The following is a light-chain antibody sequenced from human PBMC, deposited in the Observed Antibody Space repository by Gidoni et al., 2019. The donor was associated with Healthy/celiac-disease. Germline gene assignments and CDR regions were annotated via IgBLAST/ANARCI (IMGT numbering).Light chain of an antibody. V-gene: IGLV7-43*01. CDR3: LLYYGCAQPLV. J-gene: IGLJ3*02. Sequence: QTVVTQEPSLTVSPGGPVTRTCAYSTGAVTSGYYPNWFQQKPGQAPRALIYSTSNKPSWTPARFSGALLGGKAALTLSGVQPEDEAEYYCLLYYGCAQPLVFGGGTKLTVL. CDR1: TGAVTSGYY. CDR2: STS.